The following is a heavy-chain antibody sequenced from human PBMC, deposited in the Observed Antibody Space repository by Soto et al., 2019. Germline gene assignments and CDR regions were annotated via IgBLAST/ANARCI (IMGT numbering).Heavy chain of an antibody. CDR2: IYYSGST. V-gene: IGHV4-59*01. CDR1: GGSINSYF. J-gene: IGHJ4*02. CDR3: ARGRYTNGLPYLDY. Sequence: QVQLQESGPGLVKPSETLSLTCTVSGGSINSYFWTWIRQPPGKGLEWIGYIYYSGSTNYNPSLKSRVTISIDTSNNQFSLKLSSVTAADTAVYYCARGRYTNGLPYLDYWGQGTLVTVSS. D-gene: IGHD3-16*02.